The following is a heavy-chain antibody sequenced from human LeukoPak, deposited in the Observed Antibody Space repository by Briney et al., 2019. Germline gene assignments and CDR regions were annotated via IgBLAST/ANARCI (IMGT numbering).Heavy chain of an antibody. D-gene: IGHD6-19*01. J-gene: IGHJ4*02. CDR2: INHSGST. CDR3: AREPYSSGWEFDY. Sequence: SETQSLTCAVYGGSFSGYYWSWIRQPPGKGLEWIGEINHSGSTNYNPSLKSRVTISVDTSKNQFSLKLSSVTAADTAVYYCAREPYSSGWEFDYWGQGTLVAVSS. CDR1: GGSFSGYY. V-gene: IGHV4-34*01.